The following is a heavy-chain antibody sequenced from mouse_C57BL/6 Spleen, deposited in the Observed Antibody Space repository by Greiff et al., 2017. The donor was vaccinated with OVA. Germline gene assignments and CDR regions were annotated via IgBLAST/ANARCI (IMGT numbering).Heavy chain of an antibody. CDR1: GYTFTDYY. J-gene: IGHJ1*03. CDR3: ASSTLYDSSCYWYFDV. Sequence: VQLQQSGPVLVKPGASVKMSCKASGYTFTDYYMNWVKQSHGQSLEWIGVINPYNGGTSYNQKFKGKATLTVDKSSSTAYMELNSLTSEASAVYFCASSTLYDSSCYWYFDVWGTGTTVTVSS. V-gene: IGHV1-19*01. CDR2: INPYNGGT. D-gene: IGHD1-1*01.